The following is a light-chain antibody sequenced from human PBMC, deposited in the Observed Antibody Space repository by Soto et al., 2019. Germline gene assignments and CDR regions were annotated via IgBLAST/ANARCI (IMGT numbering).Light chain of an antibody. CDR3: QQYGSSGT. Sequence: EIVLTQSPGTLSLSPGKKPTSPSTASQSVSNNYLAWYQLKPGQAPRLLIYGPSNRATGIPDRFSRSGSGTDFTLTISRLEPEDFAVYYCQQYGSSGTFGQGTKVDIK. CDR2: GPS. CDR1: QSVSNNY. J-gene: IGKJ1*01. V-gene: IGKV3-20*01.